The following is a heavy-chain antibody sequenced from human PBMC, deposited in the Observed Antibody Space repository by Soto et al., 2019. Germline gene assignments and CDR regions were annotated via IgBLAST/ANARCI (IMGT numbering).Heavy chain of an antibody. CDR1: GGSITVYY. CDR3: MRGGWGDSPIDY. CDR2: IYTSGTT. D-gene: IGHD1-26*01. Sequence: SETLSLTCTVSGGSITVYYLDWIRQPAGKRLEWIGHIYTSGTTNYNPSFKSRVTMSLDTSQNQFSLRLTSVTAADTAVYYCMRGGWGDSPIDYWGQGTQVTVSS. V-gene: IGHV4-4*07. J-gene: IGHJ4*02.